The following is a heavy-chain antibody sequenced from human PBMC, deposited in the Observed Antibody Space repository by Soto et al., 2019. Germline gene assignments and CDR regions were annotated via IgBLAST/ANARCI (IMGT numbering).Heavy chain of an antibody. J-gene: IGHJ4*02. CDR2: IGTAGDT. CDR1: GFTFSSYD. Sequence: GSLRLSCAASGFTFSSYDMHWVRQATGKGLEWVSAIGTAGDTYYPGSVKGRFTISRENAKNSLYLQMNSLRAEDTAVYYCAREAIYCGGDCYVFDYWGQGTLVTVSS. V-gene: IGHV3-13*01. CDR3: AREAIYCGGDCYVFDY. D-gene: IGHD2-21*02.